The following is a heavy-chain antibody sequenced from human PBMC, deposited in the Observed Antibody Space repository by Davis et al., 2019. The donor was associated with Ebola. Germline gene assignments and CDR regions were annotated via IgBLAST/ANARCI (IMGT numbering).Heavy chain of an antibody. J-gene: IGHJ4*02. V-gene: IGHV1-69*13. CDR1: GGTFSSYA. Sequence: AASVKVSCKASGGTFSSYAISWVRQAPGQGLEWMGRIIPIFGTANYAQKFQGRVTITADESTSTAYMELSRLRSDDTAVYYCARWGRGGLEAGHFDYWGQGTLVTVSS. D-gene: IGHD1-1*01. CDR3: ARWGRGGLEAGHFDY. CDR2: IIPIFGTA.